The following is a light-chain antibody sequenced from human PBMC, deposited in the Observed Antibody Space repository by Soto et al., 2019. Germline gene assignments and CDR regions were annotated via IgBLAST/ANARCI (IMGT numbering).Light chain of an antibody. CDR1: SSDVGAYDY. J-gene: IGLJ1*01. Sequence: QSALTQPPSASGSPGQSVTISCTGTSSDVGAYDYVSWYQQHPGKAPKLMVYEINKRPSGVPDRFSGSKSGNTASLTVSGLQAEDEADYYCSSFAGSHNFPSVFGTGTKVTVL. CDR3: SSFAGSHNFPSV. CDR2: EIN. V-gene: IGLV2-8*01.